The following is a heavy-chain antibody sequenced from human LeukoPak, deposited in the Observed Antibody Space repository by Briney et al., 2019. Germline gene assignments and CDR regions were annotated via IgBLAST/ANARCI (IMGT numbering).Heavy chain of an antibody. CDR3: VRSYDYVWGSYRPDEGDY. D-gene: IGHD3-16*02. J-gene: IGHJ4*02. Sequence: HPGGSLRLSCAASGFTFSSYEMNWVRQAPGKGLEWVSYISSSGSTIYYADSVKGRFTISRDNAKNSLYLQMNSLRAEDTAVYYCVRSYDYVWGSYRPDEGDYWGQGTLVTVSS. CDR1: GFTFSSYE. V-gene: IGHV3-48*03. CDR2: ISSSGSTI.